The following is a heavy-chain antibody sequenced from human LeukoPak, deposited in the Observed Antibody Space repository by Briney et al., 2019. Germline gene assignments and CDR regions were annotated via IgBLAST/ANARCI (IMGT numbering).Heavy chain of an antibody. D-gene: IGHD3-22*01. CDR1: GFTFSSYS. V-gene: IGHV3-48*01. CDR3: ARDFNYYDSRRYYYYGMDV. J-gene: IGHJ6*02. Sequence: SGGSLRLSCAASGFTFSSYSMNWVRQAPGKGLEWVSYISSSSSTIYYADSVKGRFTISRDNAKNSLYLQMNSLRAEDTAVYYCARDFNYYDSRRYYYYGMDVWGQGTTVTVSS. CDR2: ISSSSSTI.